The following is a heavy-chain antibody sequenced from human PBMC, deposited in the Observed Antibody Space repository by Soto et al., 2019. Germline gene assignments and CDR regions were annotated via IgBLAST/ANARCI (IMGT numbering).Heavy chain of an antibody. V-gene: IGHV4-30-4*01. D-gene: IGHD6-13*01. CDR2: IYYSGST. Sequence: QVQLQESGPGLVKPSQTLSLTCTVSGGSISSGDYYWSWIRQPPGKGLEWIGYIYYSGSTYYNPSLKSRVTISVDTSKNQFSLKLSSVTAADTDVYYCARDQIAAADMGNACDIWGQGTMSPSLQ. CDR1: GGSISSGDYY. CDR3: ARDQIAAADMGNACDI. J-gene: IGHJ3*02.